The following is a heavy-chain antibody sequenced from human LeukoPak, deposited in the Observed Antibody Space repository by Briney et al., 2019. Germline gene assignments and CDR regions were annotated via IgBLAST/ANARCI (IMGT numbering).Heavy chain of an antibody. J-gene: IGHJ4*02. Sequence: SQTLSLTCTVSGGSISSGNYYWGWLRQPPGKGREWSGEINHSGSTNYNPSLKSRVTISVDPSTNQFSLKLSSVTAADTAVYYCARDSSGWHRRDYCGQGTLVTVSS. V-gene: IGHV4-39*07. D-gene: IGHD6-19*01. CDR2: INHSGST. CDR1: GGSISSGNYY. CDR3: ARDSSGWHRRDY.